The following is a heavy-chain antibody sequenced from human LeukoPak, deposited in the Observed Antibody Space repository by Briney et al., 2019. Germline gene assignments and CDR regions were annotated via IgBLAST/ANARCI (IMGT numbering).Heavy chain of an antibody. D-gene: IGHD2-15*01. V-gene: IGHV3-23*01. CDR3: AKDAYFRSVVVAKMPFDY. CDR1: GFTFSSYA. CDR2: ISGSGGST. Sequence: PGGSLRLSCAASGFTFSSYAMSWVRQAPGKGLEWVSAISGSGGSTYYADSVKGRFTISRDNSKNTLYLQMNSLRAEDTAVYYCAKDAYFRSVVVAKMPFDYWGQGTLVTVSS. J-gene: IGHJ4*02.